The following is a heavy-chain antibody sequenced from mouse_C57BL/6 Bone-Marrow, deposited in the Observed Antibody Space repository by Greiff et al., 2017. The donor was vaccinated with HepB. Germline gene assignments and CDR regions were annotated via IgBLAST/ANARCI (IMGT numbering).Heavy chain of an antibody. CDR1: GFNIKDYY. Sequence: EVQLQQSGAELVRPGASVKLSCTASGFNIKDYYMHWVKQRPEQGLEWIGRIDPEDGDTEYAPKFQGKATMTADTSSNTAYLQLRSLTSEDTAVYYCAPDYCKEAWFAYWGQGTLVTVSA. CDR3: APDYCKEAWFAY. V-gene: IGHV14-1*01. CDR2: IDPEDGDT. J-gene: IGHJ3*01. D-gene: IGHD2-1*01.